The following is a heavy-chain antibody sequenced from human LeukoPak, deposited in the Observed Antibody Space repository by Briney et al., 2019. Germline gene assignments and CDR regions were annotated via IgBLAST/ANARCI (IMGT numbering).Heavy chain of an antibody. D-gene: IGHD3-16*01. J-gene: IGHJ4*02. CDR1: GNSISSYYYY. V-gene: IGHV4-61*10. CDR2: FYNSGRS. CDR3: TRGAGWLIDY. Sequence: SETLSLTCTVSGNSISSYYYYWSWVRQPAGKGLEWIEYFYNSGRSTYNPSLKSRVTISADTSKNHFSPKLNSVTTAGTAVYYCTRGAGWLIDYWGQGILVTVSS.